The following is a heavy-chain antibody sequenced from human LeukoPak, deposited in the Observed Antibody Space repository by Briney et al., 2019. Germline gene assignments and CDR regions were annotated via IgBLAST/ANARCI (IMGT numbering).Heavy chain of an antibody. CDR3: ARGKYSSSVRSNDAFDI. D-gene: IGHD6-6*01. V-gene: IGHV3-30*03. J-gene: IGHJ3*02. CDR1: GFTFNYA. Sequence: GGSLRLSCAASGFTFNYAMHWVRQAPGKGREWVTFISYDGSKKYYADSVKGRFTISRDNSMNTLYLQMNGLRAEDTAVYFCARGKYSSSVRSNDAFDIWGQGTTVTVSS. CDR2: ISYDGSKK.